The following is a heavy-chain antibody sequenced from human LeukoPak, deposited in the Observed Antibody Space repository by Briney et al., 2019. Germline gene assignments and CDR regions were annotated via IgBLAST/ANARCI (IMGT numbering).Heavy chain of an antibody. Sequence: PGGSLRLSCAASGLTFSSYGMHWVRQAPGKGLEWVAVIWYDGSNKYYADSVKGRFTISRDNSKNTLYLQMNSLRAEDTAVYYCARGRGPPYDAFDIWGQGTMVTVSS. V-gene: IGHV3-33*01. CDR1: GLTFSSYG. J-gene: IGHJ3*02. CDR3: ARGRGPPYDAFDI. CDR2: IWYDGSNK.